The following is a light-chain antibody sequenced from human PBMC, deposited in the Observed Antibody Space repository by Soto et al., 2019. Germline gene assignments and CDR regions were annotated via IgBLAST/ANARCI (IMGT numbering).Light chain of an antibody. CDR1: RSDIGSNS. CDR3: AAWDDSLTGPV. V-gene: IGLV1-44*01. Sequence: QSVLTQPPSASGTPGQTVIISCSGRRSDIGSNSVNWYQHLPGTAPKLLIYNNNQRPSGVPDRFSGSKSGTSASLAISGLQSEDEADYYCAAWDDSLTGPVFGTGTKVTVL. CDR2: NNN. J-gene: IGLJ1*01.